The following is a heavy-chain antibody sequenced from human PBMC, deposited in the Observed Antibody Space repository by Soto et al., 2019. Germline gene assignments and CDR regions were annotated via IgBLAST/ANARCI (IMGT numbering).Heavy chain of an antibody. CDR1: GFTFSDYY. Sequence: GGSLRLSCAASGFTFSDYYMSWIRQAPGKGLEWVSYISSSSSYTNYADSVKGRSTISRDNAKNSLYLQMNSLRAEDTAVYYCARTPDCTNGVCSAGFDYWGQGTLVTVSS. V-gene: IGHV3-11*06. J-gene: IGHJ4*02. CDR2: ISSSSSYT. CDR3: ARTPDCTNGVCSAGFDY. D-gene: IGHD2-8*01.